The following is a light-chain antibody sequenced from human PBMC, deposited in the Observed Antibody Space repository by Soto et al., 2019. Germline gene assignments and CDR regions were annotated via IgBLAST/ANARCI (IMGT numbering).Light chain of an antibody. CDR3: QQYYTYPWT. V-gene: IGKV1-5*03. CDR2: KAS. J-gene: IGKJ1*01. CDR1: QSISSW. Sequence: DIQMTQSPSTLSASVGDRVTITCRASQSISSWLAWYQHRPGRAPKLLIYKASNSEGGVPSRFSGIGSGTELTLTISSLHPDDFATYYCQQYYTYPWTFGPGTKVEIK.